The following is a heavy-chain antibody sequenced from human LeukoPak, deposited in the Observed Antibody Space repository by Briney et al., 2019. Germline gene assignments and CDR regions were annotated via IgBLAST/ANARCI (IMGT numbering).Heavy chain of an antibody. CDR3: ARGNILTGYYEIDY. CDR1: GYTFTSYD. CDR2: MNPNSGNT. D-gene: IGHD3-9*01. J-gene: IGHJ4*02. Sequence: ASVKVSCKASGYTFTSYDINWVRQATGQGLEWMGWMNPNSGNTGYAQKFQGRVTMTRNTSIHTAYMELSSLKSEDTAVYYCARGNILTGYYEIDYWGQGTLLTVSS. V-gene: IGHV1-8*01.